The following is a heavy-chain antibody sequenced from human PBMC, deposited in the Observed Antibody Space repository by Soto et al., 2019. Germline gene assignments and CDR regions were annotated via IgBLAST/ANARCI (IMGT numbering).Heavy chain of an antibody. V-gene: IGHV3-33*01. CDR2: IWYDGSNK. Sequence: GGSLRLSCAASGFTFSSYGMHWVRQAPGKGLEWVAVIWYDGSNKYYADSVKGRFTISRDNSKNTLYLQMNSLRAEDTAVYYCARDFWNLSYYFDYWGQGTLVTVSS. CDR1: GFTFSSYG. D-gene: IGHD1-7*01. J-gene: IGHJ4*02. CDR3: ARDFWNLSYYFDY.